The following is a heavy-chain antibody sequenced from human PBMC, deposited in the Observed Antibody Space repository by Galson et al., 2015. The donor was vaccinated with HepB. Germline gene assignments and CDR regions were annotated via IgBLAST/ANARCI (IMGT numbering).Heavy chain of an antibody. CDR3: ARAAIIVVLGSSYYGMDV. CDR1: GDSVSSNSAA. D-gene: IGHD2-15*01. Sequence: CAISGDSVSSNSAAWNWIRQSPSRGLEWLGRTCYRSKWYLDYAISVKSRITINPDTSKNQFSLQLNSVTPEDTAVYYCARAAIIVVLGSSYYGMDVWGQGTTVTVSS. J-gene: IGHJ6*02. V-gene: IGHV6-1*01. CDR2: TCYRSKWYL.